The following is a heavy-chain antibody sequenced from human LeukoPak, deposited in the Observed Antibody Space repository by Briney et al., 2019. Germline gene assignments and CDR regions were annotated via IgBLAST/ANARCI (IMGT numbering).Heavy chain of an antibody. D-gene: IGHD1-26*01. CDR1: GFTFSSYN. CDR3: ARDLSVGSKPDLGFDY. V-gene: IGHV3-21*01. J-gene: IGHJ4*02. Sequence: GGSLRLSCVASGFTFSSYNMNWVRQAPGKGLEWVSSISSSSRYIYYTDSVKGRFTISRDNAKNSLYLQMNSPRAEDTAVYYCARDLSVGSKPDLGFDYWGQGTLVTVSS. CDR2: ISSSSRYI.